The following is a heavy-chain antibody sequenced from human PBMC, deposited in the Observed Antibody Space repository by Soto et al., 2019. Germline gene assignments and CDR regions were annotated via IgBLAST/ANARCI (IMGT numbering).Heavy chain of an antibody. CDR2: IWYDGSNK. J-gene: IGHJ5*02. V-gene: IGHV3-33*01. CDR3: ARDPGLYYDILTGYFRFYP. CDR1: GFTFSSYG. Sequence: QVQLVESGGGVVQPGRSLRLSCAASGFTFSSYGMHWVRQAPGKGLEWVAVIWYDGSNKYYADSVKGRFTISRDNSKNTLYLQMNSLRAEDTAVYYCARDPGLYYDILTGYFRFYPWGQGTLVTVSS. D-gene: IGHD3-9*01.